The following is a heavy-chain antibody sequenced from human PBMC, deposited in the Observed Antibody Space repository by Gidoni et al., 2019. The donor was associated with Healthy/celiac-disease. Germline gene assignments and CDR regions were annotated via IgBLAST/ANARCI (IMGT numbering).Heavy chain of an antibody. V-gene: IGHV4-34*01. CDR3: ARERIAAAGLYYFDY. Sequence: QVQLQQWGAGLLKPSETLSLTCAVYGGSFSGYYWSWIRQPPGKGLEWIGEINHSGSTNYNPSLKSRVTISVDTSKNQFSLKLSSVTAADTAVYYCARERIAAAGLYYFDYWGQGTLVTVSS. J-gene: IGHJ4*02. CDR1: GGSFSGYY. D-gene: IGHD6-13*01. CDR2: INHSGST.